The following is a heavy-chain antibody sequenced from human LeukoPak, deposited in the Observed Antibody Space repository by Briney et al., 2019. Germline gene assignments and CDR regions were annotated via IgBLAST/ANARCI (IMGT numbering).Heavy chain of an antibody. CDR3: TTDFPDYFHS. CDR2: IKRKINGGTA. CDR1: GFTFSDSW. Sequence: GGSLRLSCAASGFTFSDSWMSWVRQAPGKGLEWVGHIKRKINGGTADYAAPVKGRFTISRDDPKNTLYLQVNSLKIEDTAVYYCTTDFPDYFHSWGQGTLVTVSS. V-gene: IGHV3-15*01. J-gene: IGHJ4*02.